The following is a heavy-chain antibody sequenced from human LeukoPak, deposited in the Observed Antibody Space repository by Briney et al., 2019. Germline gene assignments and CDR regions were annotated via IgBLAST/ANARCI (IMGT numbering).Heavy chain of an antibody. J-gene: IGHJ6*03. Sequence: GGSLRLSCAASGFTFSSYSMNWVRQAPGKGLEWVSYISSSSSTIYYADSVKGRFTISRDNSKNTLYLQMNSLRAEDTAVYYCAKGPLGYCSGGSCYWDYYMDVWGKGTTVTISS. D-gene: IGHD2-15*01. CDR1: GFTFSSYS. V-gene: IGHV3-48*01. CDR2: ISSSSSTI. CDR3: AKGPLGYCSGGSCYWDYYMDV.